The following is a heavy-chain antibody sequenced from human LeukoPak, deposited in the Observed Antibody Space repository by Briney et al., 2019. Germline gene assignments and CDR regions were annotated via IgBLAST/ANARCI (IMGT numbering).Heavy chain of an antibody. J-gene: IGHJ4*02. Sequence: KPSQTLSLTCTVSGGSISSGTYYWSWIRQPAGKGLEWIGHISTSGSTNYNPSLKSRVTISGNTSKNHFSLELSSVTAADTAVYYCARVIRRYKYFDYWGQGTLVTVSS. V-gene: IGHV4-61*09. D-gene: IGHD1-1*01. CDR2: ISTSGST. CDR3: ARVIRRYKYFDY. CDR1: GGSISSGTYY.